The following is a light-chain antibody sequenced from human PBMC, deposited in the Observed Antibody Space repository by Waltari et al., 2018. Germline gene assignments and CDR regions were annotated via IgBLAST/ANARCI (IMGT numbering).Light chain of an antibody. Sequence: QSVLTQPPSASGTPGQRVTISCSGSSSNIGRNTGNWYQQLPGTAPKLLIYSNNQRPSGVPARFSGSQSGTSASLAISGLQSEDEADYYCAAWDDSLNGVVFGGGTKLTVL. J-gene: IGLJ2*01. CDR1: SSNIGRNT. CDR2: SNN. V-gene: IGLV1-44*01. CDR3: AAWDDSLNGVV.